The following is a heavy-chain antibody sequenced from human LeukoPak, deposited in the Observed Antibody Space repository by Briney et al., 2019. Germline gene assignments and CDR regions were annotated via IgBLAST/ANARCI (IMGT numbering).Heavy chain of an antibody. CDR1: GFTFSSYA. J-gene: IGHJ4*02. Sequence: GGSLRLSCAASGFTFSSYAIAWVRQAPGKGLEWVSTVGNGGDGTYYADSVKGRFTISRDNSKNTLYPQMSSLRAEDTAVYYCAKVTTASSGRGSDYWGPGTLVTVSS. V-gene: IGHV3-23*01. D-gene: IGHD6-19*01. CDR3: AKVTTASSGRGSDY. CDR2: VGNGGDGT.